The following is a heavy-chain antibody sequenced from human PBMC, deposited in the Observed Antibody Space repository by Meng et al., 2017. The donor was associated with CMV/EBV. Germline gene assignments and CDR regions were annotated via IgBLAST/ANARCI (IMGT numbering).Heavy chain of an antibody. CDR3: ARGGYCSSTSCLTRVWFDP. Sequence: SCSGYYWSWIRQPPGKGLEWIGEINHSGSTNYNPSLKSRVTISVDTSKNQFSLKLSSVTAADTAVDYCARGGYCSSTSCLTRVWFDPWGQGTLVTVSS. CDR1: SCSGYY. CDR2: INHSGST. D-gene: IGHD2-2*01. V-gene: IGHV4-34*01. J-gene: IGHJ5*02.